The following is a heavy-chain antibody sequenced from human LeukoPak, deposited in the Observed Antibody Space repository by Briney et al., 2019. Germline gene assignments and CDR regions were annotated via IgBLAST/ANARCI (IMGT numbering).Heavy chain of an antibody. V-gene: IGHV3-23*01. Sequence: GGSLRLSCAASGFRFSSYAMSWVRQAPGKGLEWVSAISGSGVSTYYADSVKGRFTVSRDNSKNTLYLQMNSLRAEDTAVYYCAISGGYSSSWYYYWGQGTLVTVSS. CDR1: GFRFSSYA. D-gene: IGHD6-13*01. CDR2: ISGSGVST. J-gene: IGHJ4*02. CDR3: AISGGYSSSWYYY.